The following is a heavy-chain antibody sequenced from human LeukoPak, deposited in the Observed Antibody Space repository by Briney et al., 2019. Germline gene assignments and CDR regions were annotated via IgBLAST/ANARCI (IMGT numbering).Heavy chain of an antibody. V-gene: IGHV1-2*02. Sequence: ASVKVSCKASGYTFTGYYMHWVRQAPGQGLEWMGWINPNSGGTNYAQKFQGRVTMTRDTSISTAYMELSRLRSDDTAAYYCARMPEGVVVVAATGFFDYWGQGTLVTVSS. CDR2: INPNSGGT. CDR3: ARMPEGVVVVAATGFFDY. D-gene: IGHD2-15*01. CDR1: GYTFTGYY. J-gene: IGHJ4*02.